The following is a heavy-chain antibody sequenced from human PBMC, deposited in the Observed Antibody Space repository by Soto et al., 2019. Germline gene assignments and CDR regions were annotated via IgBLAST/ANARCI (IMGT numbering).Heavy chain of an antibody. J-gene: IGHJ4*02. D-gene: IGHD3-10*01. Sequence: QITLKESGPTLVKPTQTLTLTCTFSGFSLSTSGVGVGWIRQPPGKALEWLALIYWDDDKRYSPSLKSRLTITKDTSTNQVVLTMTNMDPVDTATYYCAHVHGSGLVFDYWGQGTLVTVSS. CDR2: IYWDDDK. V-gene: IGHV2-5*02. CDR1: GFSLSTSGVG. CDR3: AHVHGSGLVFDY.